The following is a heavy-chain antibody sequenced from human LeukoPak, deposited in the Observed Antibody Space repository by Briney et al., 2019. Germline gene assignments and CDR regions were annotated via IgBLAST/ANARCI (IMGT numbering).Heavy chain of an antibody. CDR1: GGSISSSSSYY. Sequence: PSETLSLTCTVSGGSISSSSSYYCGWIRQPPGKGLEWIGSIYHSGSTYYNPSLKSRVTISVDTSKNQFSLKLSSVTAADTAVYYCARQQTANWGSPFDCWGQGTLVTVSS. CDR2: IYHSGST. V-gene: IGHV4-39*01. D-gene: IGHD7-27*01. J-gene: IGHJ4*02. CDR3: ARQQTANWGSPFDC.